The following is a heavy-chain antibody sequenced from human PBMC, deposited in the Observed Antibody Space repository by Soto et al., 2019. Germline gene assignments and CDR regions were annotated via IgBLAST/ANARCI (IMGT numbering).Heavy chain of an antibody. Sequence: NPSETLSLTCSVSGASVSSGSFYWSWIRQPPGKGLEWIGFIYNNETFNYNPSLKSRVTLSVGTSKHQFSLKLSSVTAADTAVYYCARVPLRYSSSHNFDSWGQGALVTVSS. CDR1: GASVSSGSFY. J-gene: IGHJ4*02. D-gene: IGHD6-19*01. CDR2: IYNNETF. CDR3: ARVPLRYSSSHNFDS. V-gene: IGHV4-61*01.